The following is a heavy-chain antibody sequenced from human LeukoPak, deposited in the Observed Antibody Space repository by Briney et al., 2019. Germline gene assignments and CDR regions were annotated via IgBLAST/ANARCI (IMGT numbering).Heavy chain of an antibody. V-gene: IGHV3-30*03. Sequence: GRSLRLSCVASGFSFSSYAMHWVLQAPGKGLEWVSVISSDGRDKYYADSVKGRFTISRDNSKNTLYLQMNSLRAEDTAVYYCARDYSGSGSVDYWGQGTLVTVSS. CDR2: ISSDGRDK. D-gene: IGHD3-10*01. CDR1: GFSFSSYA. J-gene: IGHJ4*02. CDR3: ARDYSGSGSVDY.